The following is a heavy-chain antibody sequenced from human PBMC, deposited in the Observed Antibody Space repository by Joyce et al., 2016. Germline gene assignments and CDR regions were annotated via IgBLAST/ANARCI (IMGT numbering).Heavy chain of an antibody. Sequence: QVEESGGGVVQPGGSLSLSCTASGFTLSDYGMHWVRQAPGKGLEWVSFRSYHGTDEYYADPVKGRFTVSRDNSKNALYLQMNSLRVEDTALYFCVKAQDRASWPYFDFWGQGTLVTVSS. D-gene: IGHD2-2*01. CDR3: VKAQDRASWPYFDF. CDR1: GFTLSDYG. J-gene: IGHJ4*02. V-gene: IGHV3-30*18. CDR2: RSYHGTDE.